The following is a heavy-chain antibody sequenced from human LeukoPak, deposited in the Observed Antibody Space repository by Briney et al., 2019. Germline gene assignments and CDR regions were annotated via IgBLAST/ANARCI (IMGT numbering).Heavy chain of an antibody. V-gene: IGHV3-23*01. J-gene: IGHJ4*02. Sequence: GGSLRLSCAASGFTFSSYAMSWVRQAPGKGLEWVSTISGSGGTTYYADSVKGRFTISRDNSKNTLYLQMNSLRAEDTAVYYCAKHRMVRGVVTDYYFDYWGQGTLVTVSS. CDR2: ISGSGGTT. CDR3: AKHRMVRGVVTDYYFDY. D-gene: IGHD3-10*01. CDR1: GFTFSSYA.